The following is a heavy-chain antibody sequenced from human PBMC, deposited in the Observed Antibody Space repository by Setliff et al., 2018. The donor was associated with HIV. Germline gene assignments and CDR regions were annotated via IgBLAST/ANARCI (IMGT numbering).Heavy chain of an antibody. D-gene: IGHD1-1*01. Sequence: SETLSLTCAVSGGSISSGGYSWTWIRQPLGKGLEWIAYIFHSGRIYYNPTLKSRVTMSVDRSKNHLSLNVTSVTAADTAVYYCARPPSHDIAQDHYWGHGTLVTVSS. V-gene: IGHV4-30-2*01. J-gene: IGHJ4*01. CDR3: ARPPSHDIAQDHY. CDR2: IFHSGRI. CDR1: GGSISSGGYS.